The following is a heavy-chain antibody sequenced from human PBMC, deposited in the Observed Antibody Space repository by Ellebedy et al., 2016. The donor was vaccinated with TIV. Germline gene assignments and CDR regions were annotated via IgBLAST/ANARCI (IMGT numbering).Heavy chain of an antibody. V-gene: IGHV4-59*01. D-gene: IGHD4-17*01. J-gene: IGHJ4*02. CDR2: VYYTGST. Sequence: MPSETLSLTCSVSGGPITPYYWSWIRQPPGTGLEWIGYVYYTGSTEYNPSLTGRVSMSVDTANNHFSLQLTSVTAADTAVYYCAREGALHGDYGYFFDYWGQGALVIVSS. CDR3: AREGALHGDYGYFFDY. CDR1: GGPITPYY.